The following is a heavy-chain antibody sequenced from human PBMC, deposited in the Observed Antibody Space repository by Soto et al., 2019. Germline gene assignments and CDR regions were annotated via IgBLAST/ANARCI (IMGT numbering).Heavy chain of an antibody. CDR2: IYWDDDK. D-gene: IGHD3-3*01. V-gene: IGHV2-5*02. J-gene: IGHJ4*02. Sequence: SGPTLVNPTQTLTLTCTFSGFSLSTSGVGVGWIRQPPGKALEWLALIYWDDDKRHSPSLKSRLTITKDTSKNQVVLTMTNMDPVDTATYYCAHSVDDYDFWSGPYYFDYWGQGTLVTVSS. CDR3: AHSVDDYDFWSGPYYFDY. CDR1: GFSLSTSGVG.